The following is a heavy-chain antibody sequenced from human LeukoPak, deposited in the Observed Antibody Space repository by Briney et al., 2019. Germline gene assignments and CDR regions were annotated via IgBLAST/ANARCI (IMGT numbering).Heavy chain of an antibody. CDR3: VRTLGTSSHFDY. V-gene: IGHV5-51*01. J-gene: IGHJ4*02. Sequence: GESLKISCKGSGYSFTSYWIGWVRQMPGKGLEWMGIIYPGVSDTRYSPSFQGQVTISADKSISTAYLQWNSLKASDTAMYFCVRTLGTSSHFDYWGQGTLVTVSS. D-gene: IGHD3/OR15-3a*01. CDR1: GYSFTSYW. CDR2: IYPGVSDT.